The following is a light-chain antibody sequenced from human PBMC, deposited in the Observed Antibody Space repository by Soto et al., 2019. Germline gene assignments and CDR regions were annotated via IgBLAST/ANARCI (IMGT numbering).Light chain of an antibody. V-gene: IGLV2-14*01. CDR1: SSDVGGYHY. J-gene: IGLJ2*01. CDR2: DVS. CDR3: SSSPSSSTTVV. Sequence: QSALTQPASVSGSPGQSITISCTGTSSDVGGYHYVSWYQQHPGKAPKLMIYDVSNRPSGVSNRFSGAKPGNTASLTISGLLAEDEADYYCSSSPSSSTTVVFGGGTKLTVL.